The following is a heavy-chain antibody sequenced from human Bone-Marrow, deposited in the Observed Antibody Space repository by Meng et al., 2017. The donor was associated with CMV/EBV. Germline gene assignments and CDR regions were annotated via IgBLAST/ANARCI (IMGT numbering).Heavy chain of an antibody. J-gene: IGHJ4*02. V-gene: IGHV4-59*12. CDR1: GGSISSYY. CDR3: ARGAGLDY. CDR2: IYYSGST. Sequence: SETLSLTCTVSGGSISSYYWSWIRQPPGKGLEWIGYIYYSGSTNYNPSLKSRVTISVDTSKNQFSLKLSPVTAADTAVYYCARGAGLDYWGQGTRVTVSS.